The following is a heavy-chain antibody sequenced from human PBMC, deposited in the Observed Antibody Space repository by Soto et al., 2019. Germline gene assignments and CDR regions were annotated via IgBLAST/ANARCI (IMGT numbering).Heavy chain of an antibody. CDR2: IYHSGST. CDR1: GGSISSGGYS. V-gene: IGHV4-30-2*01. J-gene: IGHJ6*02. CDR3: ARETDV. Sequence: PSETLSLTCAVSGGSISSGGYSWSWIRQPPGKGLEWIGYIYHSGSTYYNPSLKSRVTISGDRSKNQFSLKLSSVTAADTAVYYCARETDVWGQGTTVTGSS.